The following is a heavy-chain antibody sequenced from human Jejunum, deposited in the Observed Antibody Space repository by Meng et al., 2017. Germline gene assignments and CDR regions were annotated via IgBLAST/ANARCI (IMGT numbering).Heavy chain of an antibody. J-gene: IGHJ4*02. V-gene: IGHV4-39*07. CDR3: ARDLSSSGWYPYYFDY. CDR2: IYYSGST. D-gene: IGHD6-19*01. Sequence: QLQLQEAGPGLVKPSEPLSLTCTVSGGSISSSTYYWGWIRQPPGKGLEWIGSIYYSGSTYYNPSLKSRVTISVDTSKNQFSLKLSSVTAADTAVYYCARDLSSSGWYPYYFDYWGQGTLVTVSS. CDR1: GGSISSSTYY.